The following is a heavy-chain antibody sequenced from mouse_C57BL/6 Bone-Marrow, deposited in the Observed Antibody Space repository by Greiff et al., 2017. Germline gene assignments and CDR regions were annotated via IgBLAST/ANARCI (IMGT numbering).Heavy chain of an antibody. CDR2: IDPENGDT. Sequence: EVQLQQSGAELVRPGASVKLSCTASGYNITDDYMHWVKQRPEQGLEWIGRIDPENGDTEYDSKFQGKATITAVTSASTAYLELSSLTYEDTAVYYCTTAWYYSEAMDYWGQGTSVTVSS. V-gene: IGHV14-4*01. CDR1: GYNITDDY. J-gene: IGHJ4*01. D-gene: IGHD1-1*01. CDR3: TTAWYYSEAMDY.